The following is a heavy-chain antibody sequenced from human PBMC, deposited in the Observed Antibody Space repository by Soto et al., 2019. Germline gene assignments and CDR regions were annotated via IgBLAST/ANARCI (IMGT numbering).Heavy chain of an antibody. CDR2: ISNDGSST. CDR1: GFTFSSYW. CDR3: ARLPNKSPQN. Sequence: EVQLVESGGGLVQPGGSLRLSCVASGFTFSSYWMHWVRQAPGKGLVWVSSISNDGSSTSYADPVKGRFTISRDNAKNTLYLQMNSLRAEDTDVYYCARLPNKSPQNWGQGTLVIVSP. J-gene: IGHJ1*01. V-gene: IGHV3-74*01.